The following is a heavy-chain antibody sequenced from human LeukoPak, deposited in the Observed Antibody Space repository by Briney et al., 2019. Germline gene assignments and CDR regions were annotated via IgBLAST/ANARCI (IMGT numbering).Heavy chain of an antibody. D-gene: IGHD3-3*01. V-gene: IGHV3-66*01. CDR3: AREGRSGTYIDP. CDR1: EFSVGSNY. Sequence: GGSLRLSCAASEFSVGSNYMTWVRQAPGKGLEWVSLIYSGGSTYYADSVKGRFTISRDNSKNTLYLQMNSLRAEDTAVYYCAREGRSGTYIDPWGQGTLVTVSS. CDR2: IYSGGST. J-gene: IGHJ5*02.